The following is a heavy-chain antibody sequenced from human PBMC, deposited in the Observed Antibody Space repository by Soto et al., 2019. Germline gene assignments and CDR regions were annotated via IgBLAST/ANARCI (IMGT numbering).Heavy chain of an antibody. V-gene: IGHV3-11*01. Sequence: QVQLVESGGDLVKPVGSLRLSCAASGYTFSDYYMSWIRQAPGKGLEWISYIDNRGTKIYYADSVKGRFTITRDNAKNSLYLEMSSLTAADTAVYYCARHYDKWSGYPSRVDYWGQGTLVTVSS. CDR1: GYTFSDYY. D-gene: IGHD3-3*01. CDR3: ARHYDKWSGYPSRVDY. J-gene: IGHJ4*02. CDR2: IDNRGTKI.